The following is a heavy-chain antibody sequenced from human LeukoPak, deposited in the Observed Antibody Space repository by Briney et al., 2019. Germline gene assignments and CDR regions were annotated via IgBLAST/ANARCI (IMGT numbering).Heavy chain of an antibody. Sequence: GGSLRLSCAASGFTFSSCAMSWVRQAPGKGLEWVSAISGSGGRPYYADSVKGRFTISRDNSKNTLYLQMNSLRAEDTAVYYCARHPEPGYCSSTSCHESYFDYWGQGTPVTVSS. V-gene: IGHV3-23*01. D-gene: IGHD2-2*01. CDR1: GFTFSSCA. CDR2: ISGSGGRP. J-gene: IGHJ4*02. CDR3: ARHPEPGYCSSTSCHESYFDY.